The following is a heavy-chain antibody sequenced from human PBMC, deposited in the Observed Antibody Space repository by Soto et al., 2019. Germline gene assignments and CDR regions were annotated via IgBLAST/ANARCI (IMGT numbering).Heavy chain of an antibody. V-gene: IGHV3-7*01. CDR3: VCGGNFFVY. D-gene: IGHD3-16*01. CDR2: INQDGSER. J-gene: IGHJ4*02. CDR1: GFTFSTYW. Sequence: EVQLVESGGGLVQPGGSLRLPCAASGFTFSTYWMTWVRQPPGKGLEWVASINQDGSERYYVDSVRGRFTISRDNAKNSLYMQMNSQRAEDTAGDYCVCGGNFFVYWGQGTLVTVSP.